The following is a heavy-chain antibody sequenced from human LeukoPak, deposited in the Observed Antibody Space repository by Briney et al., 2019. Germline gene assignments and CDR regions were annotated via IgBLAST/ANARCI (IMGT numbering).Heavy chain of an antibody. Sequence: GGSLRLSCAASGFTFSSYAMHWVRQAPGKGLEWVAVISYDGSNKYYADSVKGRFTISRDNSKNTLYLQMNSLRAEDTAVYYCVREGYYGSAALYSWGHGTLVTVSS. CDR2: ISYDGSNK. J-gene: IGHJ5*01. D-gene: IGHD3-10*01. V-gene: IGHV3-30-3*01. CDR1: GFTFSSYA. CDR3: VREGYYGSAALYS.